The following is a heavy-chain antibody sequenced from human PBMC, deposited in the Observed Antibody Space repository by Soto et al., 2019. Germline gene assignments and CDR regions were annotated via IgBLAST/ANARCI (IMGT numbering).Heavy chain of an antibody. Sequence: QVQLQQWGAGLLKPSETLSLTCAVYGGSFSGYYWSWIRQPPGKGLEWIGEINHSGSTNYNPSLKSRVTISVDTSKHQFSLKLSSVTAADTAVYYCARGAGGVVPAAMSPAFHYYYYGMDVWGQGTTVTVSS. CDR1: GGSFSGYY. J-gene: IGHJ6*02. V-gene: IGHV4-34*01. CDR2: INHSGST. D-gene: IGHD2-2*01. CDR3: ARGAGGVVPAAMSPAFHYYYYGMDV.